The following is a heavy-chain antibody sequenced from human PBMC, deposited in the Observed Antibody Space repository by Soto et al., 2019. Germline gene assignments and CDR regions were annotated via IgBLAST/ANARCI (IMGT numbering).Heavy chain of an antibody. V-gene: IGHV3-30-3*01. CDR3: ARVRSMVYAKDAFDI. CDR2: ISYDGSNK. Sequence: PGGSLRLSCAASGFTFSSYAMHWVRQAPGKGLEWVAVISYDGSNKYYADSVKGRFTISRDNSKNTLYLQMNSLRAEDTAVYYCARVRSMVYAKDAFDIWGQGTMVTVSS. D-gene: IGHD2-8*01. CDR1: GFTFSSYA. J-gene: IGHJ3*02.